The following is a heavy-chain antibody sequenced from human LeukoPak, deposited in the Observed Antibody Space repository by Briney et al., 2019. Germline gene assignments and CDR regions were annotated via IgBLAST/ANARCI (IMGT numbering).Heavy chain of an antibody. D-gene: IGHD5-12*01. J-gene: IGHJ4*02. CDR1: GGSISSYY. Sequence: SETLSLTCTVSGGSISSYYWSWIRQPPGKGLEWIGYIYYSGSTKYNPSLKSRVTMSLDTSKNQISLTLSSVTAADTAVYYCARDKGYSDYERFDSWGQGTLVTVSS. CDR2: IYYSGST. V-gene: IGHV4-59*12. CDR3: ARDKGYSDYERFDS.